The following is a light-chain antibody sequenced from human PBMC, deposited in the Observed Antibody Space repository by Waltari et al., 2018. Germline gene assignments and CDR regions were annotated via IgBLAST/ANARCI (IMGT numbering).Light chain of an antibody. CDR2: DVS. J-gene: IGLJ2*01. CDR1: SSDVGGYNY. V-gene: IGLV2-11*01. CDR3: CSYAGSYTVV. Sequence: QSALTPPRSVSGSPGQSVTISCTGTSSDVGGYNYVTWYQQQPGKAPKLMIYDVSKRPSGVPDRFSGSKSGNTASLTISGLQAEDEADYYCCSYAGSYTVVFGGGTKLTVL.